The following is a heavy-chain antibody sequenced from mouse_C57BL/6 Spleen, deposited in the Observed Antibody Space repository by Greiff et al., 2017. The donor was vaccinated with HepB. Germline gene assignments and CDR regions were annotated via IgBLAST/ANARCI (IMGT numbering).Heavy chain of an antibody. CDR3: ARNYYGSSLRYFDV. Sequence: QVQLKESGPELVKPGASVKISCKASGYAFSSSWMNWVKQRPGKGLEWIGRIYPGDGDTNYNGKFKGKATLTADKSSSTAYMQLSSLTSEDSAVYFCARNYYGSSLRYFDVWGTGTTVTVSS. V-gene: IGHV1-82*01. CDR1: GYAFSSSW. D-gene: IGHD1-1*01. J-gene: IGHJ1*03. CDR2: IYPGDGDT.